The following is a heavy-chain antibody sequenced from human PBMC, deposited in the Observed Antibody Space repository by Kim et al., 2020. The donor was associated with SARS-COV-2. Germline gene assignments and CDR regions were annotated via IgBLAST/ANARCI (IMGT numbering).Heavy chain of an antibody. CDR3: ARDLSGGWTFDY. V-gene: IGHV1-46*01. CDR2: ITPIDANT. Sequence: ASVKVSCKASGYTFSSNHMHWVRQAPGQVLEWMGMITPIDANTNYAQRFRGRVTMTRDSSTSTVYMELSSLTSDDTAVYFCARDLSGGWTFDYWGRGTRVTVSS. CDR1: GYTFSSNH. D-gene: IGHD6-19*01. J-gene: IGHJ4*02.